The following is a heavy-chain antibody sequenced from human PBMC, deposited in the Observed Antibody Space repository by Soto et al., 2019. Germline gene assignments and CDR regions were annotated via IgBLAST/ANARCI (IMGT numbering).Heavy chain of an antibody. J-gene: IGHJ3*02. CDR3: AREREKTTVTTAFDI. Sequence: GGSLRLSCAASGFTFSSYGMHWVRQAPGKGLEWVAVIWNDGSNKYYADSVKGRFTISRDNSKNTLYLQMNSLRAEDTAGYYCAREREKTTVTTAFDIWGQGTMVTVSS. CDR2: IWNDGSNK. D-gene: IGHD4-4*01. CDR1: GFTFSSYG. V-gene: IGHV3-33*08.